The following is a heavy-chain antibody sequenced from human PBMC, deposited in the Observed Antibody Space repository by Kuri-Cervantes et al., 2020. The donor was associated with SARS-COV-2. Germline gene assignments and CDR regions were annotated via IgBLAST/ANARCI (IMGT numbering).Heavy chain of an antibody. CDR2: ISGSGGSK. J-gene: IGHJ4*02. V-gene: IGHV3-23*01. CDR1: GSTFSSYA. D-gene: IGHD3-22*01. CDR3: AKDYYDSSGYYYTSGDY. Sequence: GGSLRLSFAASGSTFSSYAMSWVRQAPGKGLEWVSAISGSGGSKYYADSVKGRFTISRDNSKNTLYLQMNSLRAEDTAVYYCAKDYYDSSGYYYTSGDYWGQGTLVTVSS.